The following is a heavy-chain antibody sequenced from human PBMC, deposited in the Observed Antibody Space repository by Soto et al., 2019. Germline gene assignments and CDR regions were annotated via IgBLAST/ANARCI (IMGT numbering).Heavy chain of an antibody. CDR3: ASGSSGWYHRFDP. V-gene: IGHV3-21*01. CDR1: GFTLSSYS. J-gene: IGHJ5*02. D-gene: IGHD6-19*01. CDR2: ISSSSSYI. Sequence: GGSLRLSCSPSGFTLSSYSMNWVRQAPGKGLEWVSSISSSSSYIYYADSVKGRFTISRDNAKNSLYLQMNSLRAEDTAVYYCASGSSGWYHRFDPWGQGTLVTVSS.